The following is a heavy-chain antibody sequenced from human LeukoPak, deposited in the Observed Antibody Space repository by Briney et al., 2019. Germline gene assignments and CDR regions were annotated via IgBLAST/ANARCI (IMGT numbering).Heavy chain of an antibody. D-gene: IGHD3-16*02. V-gene: IGHV3-9*01. CDR3: AREDDYVWGSYRYPFDY. J-gene: IGHJ4*02. Sequence: GGSPRLSCAASGFTFDDYAMHWVRHAPGKGLEWVSGISWNSGSIGYADSVKGRFTISRDNAKNSLYLQMNSLRDEDTAVYYCAREDDYVWGSYRYPFDYWGQGTLVTVSS. CDR2: ISWNSGSI. CDR1: GFTFDDYA.